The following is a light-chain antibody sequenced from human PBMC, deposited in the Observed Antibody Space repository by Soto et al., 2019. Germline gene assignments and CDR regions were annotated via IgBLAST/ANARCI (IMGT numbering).Light chain of an antibody. Sequence: DIHMTQSPSTVSASVGDRVTITCRASQPVDPWLAWHQQKPGKAPRVLIYKTSDLENGVPSRFSGSRSGTDYTLTISGVQPDDFATCYCQQYYSRETFGQGTRVEV. CDR3: QQYYSRET. CDR2: KTS. J-gene: IGKJ1*01. CDR1: QPVDPW. V-gene: IGKV1-5*03.